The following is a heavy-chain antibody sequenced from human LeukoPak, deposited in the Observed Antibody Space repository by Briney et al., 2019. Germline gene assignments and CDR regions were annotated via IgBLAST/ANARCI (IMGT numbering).Heavy chain of an antibody. CDR2: IYTTGST. CDR3: ARDPRRSYWYFDL. J-gene: IGHJ2*01. V-gene: IGHV4-4*07. CDR1: GGSIGTYY. Sequence: SETLSLTCTVSGGSIGTYYWSWIRQPAGKGLEWIGRIYTTGSTNYNPSLKSRVTMSVDTPKNQFSLKLSSVTAADTAVYYCARDPRRSYWYFDLWGRGTLVTVSS.